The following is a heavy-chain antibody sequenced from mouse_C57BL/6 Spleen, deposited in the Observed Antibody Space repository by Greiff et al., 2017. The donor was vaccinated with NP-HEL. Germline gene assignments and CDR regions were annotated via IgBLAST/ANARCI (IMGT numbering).Heavy chain of an antibody. J-gene: IGHJ4*01. CDR3: ARIGYDGYYAMDY. Sequence: VKLVESGPGLVQPSQSLSITCTVSGFSLTSYGVHWVRQSPGKGLEWLGVIWRGGSTDYNAAFMSRLSITKDNSKSQVFFKMNSLQADDTAIYYCARIGYDGYYAMDYWGQGTSVTVSS. CDR1: GFSLTSYG. CDR2: IWRGGST. D-gene: IGHD2-2*01. V-gene: IGHV2-5*01.